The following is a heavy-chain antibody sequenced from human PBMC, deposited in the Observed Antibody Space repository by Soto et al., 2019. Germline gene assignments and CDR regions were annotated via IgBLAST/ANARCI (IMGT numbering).Heavy chain of an antibody. Sequence: QVQLQQWGAGLLKPSETLSLTCAVYGGSFSGYYWSWIRQPPGKGLEWIGEINHSGSTNYNTSLRSRVTIAVDTPKNQFSLKLSSVTAADTAVYYCARGFGGAYWGQGTLVTVSS. CDR1: GGSFSGYY. J-gene: IGHJ4*02. V-gene: IGHV4-34*01. D-gene: IGHD3-10*01. CDR3: ARGFGGAY. CDR2: INHSGST.